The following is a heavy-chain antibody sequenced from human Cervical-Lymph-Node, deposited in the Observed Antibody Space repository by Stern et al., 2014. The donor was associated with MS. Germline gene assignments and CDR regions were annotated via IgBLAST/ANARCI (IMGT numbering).Heavy chain of an antibody. Sequence: VQLVQSGAEVKKPGESLKISCEASGYLFDDYWIGWVRQMSGRGLELVAIIFPRDSNTRYSPSVQGQVTISADQSISTAYLQWSTLKASDPAMYYWARSPATPSGYDRFDYWGQGALVTVSS. D-gene: IGHD5-12*01. CDR2: IFPRDSNT. CDR1: GYLFDDYW. CDR3: ARSPATPSGYDRFDY. V-gene: IGHV5-51*03. J-gene: IGHJ4*02.